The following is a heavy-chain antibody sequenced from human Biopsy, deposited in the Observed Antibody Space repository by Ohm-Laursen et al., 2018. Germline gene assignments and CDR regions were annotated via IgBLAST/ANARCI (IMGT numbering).Heavy chain of an antibody. CDR1: GFTFRSYA. Sequence: SLRLSCTASGFTFRSYAMAWVRRAPGKGLEWVSTARATGAATYYADSVKGRFIISRDNSKNTLYLQMDILRADDSAIYYCARQFASGRFYFDYWGQGTRVTVSS. CDR2: ARATGAAT. J-gene: IGHJ4*02. D-gene: IGHD3-10*01. V-gene: IGHV3-23*01. CDR3: ARQFASGRFYFDY.